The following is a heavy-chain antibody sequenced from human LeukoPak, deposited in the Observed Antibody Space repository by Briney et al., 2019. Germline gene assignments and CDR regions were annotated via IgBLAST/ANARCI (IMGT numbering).Heavy chain of an antibody. CDR3: AGDTHSSNWYDH. D-gene: IGHD2-2*01. V-gene: IGHV3-53*01. CDR2: IYSDGNT. J-gene: IGHJ5*02. Sequence: GGSLRLSCAVSGFTVTSIYMSWVRQAPGKGLEWVSFIYSDGNTYYADSVKGRSTISRDSSRNTLYLQMNSLRVEDTAVYYCAGDTHSSNWYDHWGQGTLVTVSS. CDR1: GFTVTSIY.